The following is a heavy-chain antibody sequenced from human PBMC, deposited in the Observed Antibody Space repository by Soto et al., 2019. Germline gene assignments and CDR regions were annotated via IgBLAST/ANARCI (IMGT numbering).Heavy chain of an antibody. V-gene: IGHV1-3*01. J-gene: IGHJ3*02. CDR3: ARGPSYYDSSGYYEAAFDI. CDR2: INAGNGNT. CDR1: GYTFKSYQ. D-gene: IGHD3-22*01. Sequence: ASVKVSCKASGYTFKSYQIYWVRQAPGQRLEWMGWINAGNGNTKYSQKFQGRVTITRDTSASTAYMELSSLRSEDTAVYYCARGPSYYDSSGYYEAAFDIWGQGTMVTVSS.